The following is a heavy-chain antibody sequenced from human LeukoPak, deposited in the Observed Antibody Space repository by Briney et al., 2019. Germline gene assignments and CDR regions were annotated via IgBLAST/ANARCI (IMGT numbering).Heavy chain of an antibody. J-gene: IGHJ4*02. CDR2: VNHSGYT. D-gene: IGHD4-17*01. Sequence: SETLSLTCGVSGTSFSSYYWSWIRQTPGKGLEWIGEVNHSGYTNMNPSLKSRVTISVDTSKNQFSLRMSTVTAADTAVYFCARMTTGNDYWGQGTLVTVSS. V-gene: IGHV4-34*01. CDR3: ARMTTGNDY. CDR1: GTSFSSYY.